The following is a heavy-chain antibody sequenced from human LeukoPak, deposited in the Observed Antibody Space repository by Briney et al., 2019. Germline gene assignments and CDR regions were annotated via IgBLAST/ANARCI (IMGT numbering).Heavy chain of an antibody. CDR1: GYTFTSYD. J-gene: IGHJ4*02. D-gene: IGHD2-8*01. CDR3: ARIPPGGTSPPDY. Sequence: ASVKVSCKASGYTFTSYDINWVRQATGQGLEWMGWMSPNSGNTGYAQKFQGRVTITRNTSISTAYMELSSLRSEDTAVYYCARIPPGGTSPPDYWGQGTLVTVSS. V-gene: IGHV1-8*01. CDR2: MSPNSGNT.